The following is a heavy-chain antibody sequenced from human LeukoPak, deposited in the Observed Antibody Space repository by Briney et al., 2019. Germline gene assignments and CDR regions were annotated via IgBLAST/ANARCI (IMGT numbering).Heavy chain of an antibody. CDR1: GGTFSSYA. D-gene: IGHD1-26*01. J-gene: IGHJ4*02. Sequence: SVKVSCKASGGTFSSYAISWVRQAPGQGLEWMGGTIPIFGTANYAQKFQGRVTITADESTGTAYMELSSLRSEDTAVYYCARDRYSELGGSYMNYWGQGTLVTVSS. V-gene: IGHV1-69*13. CDR2: TIPIFGTA. CDR3: ARDRYSELGGSYMNY.